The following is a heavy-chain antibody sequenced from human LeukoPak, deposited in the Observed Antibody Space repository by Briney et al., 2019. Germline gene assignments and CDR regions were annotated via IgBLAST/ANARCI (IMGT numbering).Heavy chain of an antibody. CDR1: GFTFRSHA. CDR3: AKDFRIGYSAHFDY. Sequence: GGSLRLSCVGSGFTFRSHAMSWVRQAPEKGLEFVSGIYENGGATYYADSVKGRFSISRDNSKNTLYLQMDSLRGEDTAVYYCAKDFRIGYSAHFDYWGQGALVTVSS. D-gene: IGHD2-21*01. V-gene: IGHV3-23*01. CDR2: IYENGGAT. J-gene: IGHJ4*02.